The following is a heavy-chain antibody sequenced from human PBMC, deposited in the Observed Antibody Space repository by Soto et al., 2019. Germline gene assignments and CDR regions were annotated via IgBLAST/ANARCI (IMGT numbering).Heavy chain of an antibody. J-gene: IGHJ4*02. CDR2: IRSKAYGGTT. V-gene: IGHV3-49*04. Sequence: GESLKISCTASGFTFGDYAMSWVRQAPGKGLEWVGFIRSKAYGGTTEYAASVKGRFTISRDDSKSIAYLQMNSLKTEDTAVYYCTRGPRGSLPFDYWGQGTLVTVSS. CDR3: TRGPRGSLPFDY. CDR1: GFTFGDYA. D-gene: IGHD3-10*01.